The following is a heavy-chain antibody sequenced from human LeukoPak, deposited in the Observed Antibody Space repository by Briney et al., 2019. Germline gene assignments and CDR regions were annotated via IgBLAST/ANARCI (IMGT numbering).Heavy chain of an antibody. CDR3: AGGGDNYYYYYMDV. CDR2: VNPKSGGT. V-gene: IGHV1-2*02. Sequence: ASVKVSCKASGYTFTGYYMHWVRQAPGQGLEWMGWVNPKSGGTNYAQKFQGRVTMTRDTSISTAFMELSRLRSDDTAVYYCAGGGDNYYYYYMDVWGKGTTVTVSS. J-gene: IGHJ6*03. CDR1: GYTFTGYY. D-gene: IGHD2-21*01.